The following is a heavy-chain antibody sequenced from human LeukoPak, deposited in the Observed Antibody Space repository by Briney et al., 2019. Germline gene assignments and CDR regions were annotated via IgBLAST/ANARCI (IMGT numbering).Heavy chain of an antibody. J-gene: IGHJ5*02. CDR2: IYYSGST. V-gene: IGHV4-59*01. D-gene: IGHD3-22*01. CDR1: GGSISSYY. Sequence: NSSETLSLTCTVSGGSISSYYWSWIRQPPGKGLEWIGYIYYSGSTNYNPSLKSRVTISVDTSKNQFSLKLSSVTAADTAVYYCARDRGYYYDSHWFDPWGQGTLVTVSS. CDR3: ARDRGYYYDSHWFDP.